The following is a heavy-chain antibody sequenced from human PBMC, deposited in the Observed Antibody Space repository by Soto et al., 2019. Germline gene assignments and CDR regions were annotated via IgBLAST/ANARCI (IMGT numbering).Heavy chain of an antibody. D-gene: IGHD1-7*01. J-gene: IGHJ4*02. CDR1: GYTFTSHG. V-gene: IGHV1-18*01. CDR3: ARHQTWNYYFFDF. CDR2: ISTYNGNT. Sequence: ASVKVSCKTSGYTFTSHGVSWVRQAPGQGLEWMGWISTYNGNTNYAQKFQGRVTMTTDTSTSTAYMEVRSLRSDDTAFYYCARHQTWNYYFFDFWGQGTLATVSS.